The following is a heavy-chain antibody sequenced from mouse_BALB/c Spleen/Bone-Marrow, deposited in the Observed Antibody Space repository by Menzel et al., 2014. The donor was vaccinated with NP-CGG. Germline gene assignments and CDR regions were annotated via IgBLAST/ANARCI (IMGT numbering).Heavy chain of an antibody. J-gene: IGHJ1*01. CDR3: ARDSLYYYGSSYGYFDV. CDR1: GFTFSDYY. Sequence: EVKLVESGGGLMKPGGSLKLSCAASGFTFSDYYMYWVRQTPGKRLGWVATISNGGSYTYYPDSVKGRFTISRDNAKNNLYLQMSSLKSEDTAMYYCARDSLYYYGSSYGYFDVWGAGTTVTVSS. CDR2: ISNGGSYT. V-gene: IGHV5-4*02. D-gene: IGHD1-1*01.